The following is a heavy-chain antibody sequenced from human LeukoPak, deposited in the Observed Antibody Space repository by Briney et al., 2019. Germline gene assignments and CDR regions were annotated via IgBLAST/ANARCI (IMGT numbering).Heavy chain of an antibody. CDR1: GGSISSYY. CDR3: ARQNYYDTSGYSKNWFGP. V-gene: IGHV4-59*08. Sequence: SETLSLTCTVSGGSISSYYWSWIRQPPGKGLEWIGYIYYSGSTNYNPSLKSRVTISVDTSKNQFSLMLNSVTAADTAVYYCARQNYYDTSGYSKNWFGPWGQGTLVTVSS. J-gene: IGHJ5*02. D-gene: IGHD3-22*01. CDR2: IYYSGST.